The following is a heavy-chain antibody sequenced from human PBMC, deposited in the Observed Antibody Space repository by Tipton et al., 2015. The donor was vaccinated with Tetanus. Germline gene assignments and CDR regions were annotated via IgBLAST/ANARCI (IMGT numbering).Heavy chain of an antibody. V-gene: IGHV4-39*01. J-gene: IGHJ5*02. CDR1: RGSINSGTFY. Sequence: TLSLTCSVSRGSINSGTFYWAWLRQPPGKGLQWIGNIYYNGNTLENPSVKGRVTLSLDKSKNQFSLKLRSVTAADTAIYYCARSADNWFDPWGQGILVTVSS. CDR3: ARSADNWFDP. CDR2: IYYNGNT.